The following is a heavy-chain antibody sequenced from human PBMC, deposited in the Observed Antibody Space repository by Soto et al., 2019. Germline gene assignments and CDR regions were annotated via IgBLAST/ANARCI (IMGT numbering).Heavy chain of an antibody. Sequence: QPVGSLRLSCAASGFICSSYDMGWVRQAPGKGLEWVSTILVDGRTFYVDSVKGRFTISRDSSNNMVYLQMNSLTAGDTALYYCAKATATGGGAFDICGQGTMVTVSS. CDR2: ILVDGRT. CDR3: AKATATGGGAFDI. V-gene: IGHV3-23*01. CDR1: GFICSSYD. J-gene: IGHJ3*02. D-gene: IGHD2-8*02.